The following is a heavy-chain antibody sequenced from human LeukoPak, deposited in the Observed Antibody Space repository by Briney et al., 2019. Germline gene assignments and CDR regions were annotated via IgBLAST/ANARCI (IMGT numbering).Heavy chain of an antibody. CDR2: IYYSGST. CDR3: AVGEWELLPLDY. D-gene: IGHD1-26*01. V-gene: IGHV4-39*01. CDR1: GGSISSSSYY. J-gene: IGHJ4*02. Sequence: PSETLSLTCTVSGGSISSSSYYWGWIRQPPGKGLEWIGSIYYSGSTYYNPSLKSRVTISVDTSKNQYSLKLSSVTAADTAVYYCAVGEWELLPLDYWGQGTLVTVSS.